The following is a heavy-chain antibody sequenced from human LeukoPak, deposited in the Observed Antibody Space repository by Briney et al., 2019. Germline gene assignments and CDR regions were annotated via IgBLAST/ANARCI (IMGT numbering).Heavy chain of an antibody. Sequence: GGSLRLSCVASGFIFSTYGLHWVRQSPGRGLEWVAVIWYDGSQRYYADSVKGRFTISRDDSQNTIYLQMDSLRAEDTAVYYCATSSPRNYFDHWGQGTLVTVSS. J-gene: IGHJ4*02. CDR2: IWYDGSQR. D-gene: IGHD1-14*01. CDR3: ATSSPRNYFDH. V-gene: IGHV3-33*01. CDR1: GFIFSTYG.